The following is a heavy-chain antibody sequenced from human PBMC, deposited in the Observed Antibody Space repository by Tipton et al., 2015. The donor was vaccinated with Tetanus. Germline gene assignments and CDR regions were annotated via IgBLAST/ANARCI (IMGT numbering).Heavy chain of an antibody. D-gene: IGHD1-26*01. CDR1: GASINAGGYL. J-gene: IGHJ4*02. V-gene: IGHV4-31*03. CDR3: ARGLPREPSYFDY. CDR2: IYYSTMRS. Sequence: TLSLTCNVSGASINAGGYLWTWVRQHPGKGLEWIGNIYYSTMRSSNIPPLSSRVTISVDTSKNEFSLSLTSVTAADTAVYYCARGLPREPSYFDYWGQGKQVAVSS.